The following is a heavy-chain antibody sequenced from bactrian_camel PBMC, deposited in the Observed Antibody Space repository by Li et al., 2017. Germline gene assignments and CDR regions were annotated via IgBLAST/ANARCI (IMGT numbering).Heavy chain of an antibody. D-gene: IGHD6*01. CDR2: IYSDGSNT. Sequence: HVQLVESGGGLVQPRGSLRLSCGAFGSTFSSYYMNWVRQAPGKGLEWVSSIYSDGSNTNYADSVKGRFTISRDNAKNTVYLQMNSLESEDTALYYCATFVDDDSWFDRRYFRYWGQGTQVTVS. V-gene: IGHV3-2*01. J-gene: IGHJ6*01. CDR3: ATFVDDDSWFDRRYFRY. CDR1: GSTFSSYY.